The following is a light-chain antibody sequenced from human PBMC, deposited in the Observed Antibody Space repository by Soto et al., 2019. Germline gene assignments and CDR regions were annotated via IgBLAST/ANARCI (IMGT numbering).Light chain of an antibody. CDR2: LGS. V-gene: IGKV2-28*01. Sequence: DIVMTQSPLSLPVTPGEPASISCRSSQSLRHHNGYYYLDWYLQKPGQSPQVLISLGSNRASGVPDRVSGSGSWTVFTLKISRVEAEDVGVYYCIQTLQAPYSFGQGTKLEIK. J-gene: IGKJ2*01. CDR3: IQTLQAPYS. CDR1: QSLRHHNGYYY.